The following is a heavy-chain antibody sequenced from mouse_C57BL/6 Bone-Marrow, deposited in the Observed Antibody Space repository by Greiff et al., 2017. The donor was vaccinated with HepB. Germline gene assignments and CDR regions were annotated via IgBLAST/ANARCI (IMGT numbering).Heavy chain of an antibody. CDR3: ARQEYDGFAY. CDR2: ISSGGSYT. D-gene: IGHD2-14*01. Sequence: EVHLVESGGDLVKPGGSLKLSCAASGFTFSSYGMSWVRQTPDKRLEWVATISSGGSYTYYPDSVKGRFTISKDNAKNTLYLQMSSLKSEDTAMYYCARQEYDGFAYWGQGTLVTVSA. J-gene: IGHJ3*01. CDR1: GFTFSSYG. V-gene: IGHV5-6*01.